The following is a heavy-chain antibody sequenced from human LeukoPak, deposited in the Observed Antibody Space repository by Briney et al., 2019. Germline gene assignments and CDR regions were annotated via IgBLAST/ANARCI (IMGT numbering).Heavy chain of an antibody. Sequence: SETLSLTCAVYGGSFSGYYWTWIRQPPGKGLEWIGEMNHSGSANYNPSLKSRVTISVDTSKNQFSLKVSSVSAADTAVYYCARAYSSSWYWNWFDPWGQGTLVTVSS. V-gene: IGHV4-34*01. CDR1: GGSFSGYY. D-gene: IGHD6-13*01. J-gene: IGHJ5*02. CDR2: MNHSGSA. CDR3: ARAYSSSWYWNWFDP.